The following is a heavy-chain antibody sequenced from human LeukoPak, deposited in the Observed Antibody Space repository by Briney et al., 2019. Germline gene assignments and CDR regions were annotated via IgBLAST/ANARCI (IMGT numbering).Heavy chain of an antibody. V-gene: IGHV4-34*01. D-gene: IGHD6-6*01. CDR3: ARGPYSSSSRFRFDP. CDR1: GGSFSGYY. Sequence: SEPLSLTCAVYGGSFSGYYWSWIRQPPGKGLEWIGEINHSGSTNYNPSLKSRVTISVDTSKNQFSLKLSSVTAADTAVYYCARGPYSSSSRFRFDPWGQGTLVTVSS. J-gene: IGHJ5*02. CDR2: INHSGST.